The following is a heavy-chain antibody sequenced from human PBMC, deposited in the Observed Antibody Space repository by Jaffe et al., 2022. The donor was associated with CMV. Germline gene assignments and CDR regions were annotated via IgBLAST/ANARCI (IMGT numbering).Heavy chain of an antibody. Sequence: QVQLQQSGPGLVKPSQTLSLTCAISGDSVSSNSAAWNWIRQSPSRGLEWLGRTYYRSKWYNDYAVSVKSRITINPDTSKNQFSLQLNSVTPEDTAVYYCAREMEAVAEKLGAQRGYYYYGMDVWGQGTTVTVSS. J-gene: IGHJ6*02. CDR2: TYYRSKWYN. D-gene: IGHD6-19*01. CDR1: GDSVSSNSAA. V-gene: IGHV6-1*01. CDR3: AREMEAVAEKLGAQRGYYYYGMDV.